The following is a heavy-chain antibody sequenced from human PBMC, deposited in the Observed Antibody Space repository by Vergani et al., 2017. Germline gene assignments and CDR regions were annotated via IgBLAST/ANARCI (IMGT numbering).Heavy chain of an antibody. D-gene: IGHD2/OR15-2a*01. J-gene: IGHJ6*03. CDR1: GYTFTSYY. Sequence: QVQLVQSGAEVKKPGASVKVSCKASGYTFTSYYMHWVRQAPGQGLEWMGIINPSGGSTSYAQKFQGRVTMTRDTSTSTVYMELSSLRSEDTAVYYCATESPVLRSQYYYYYMDVWGKGTTVTVSS. V-gene: IGHV1-46*01. CDR2: INPSGGST. CDR3: ATESPVLRSQYYYYYMDV.